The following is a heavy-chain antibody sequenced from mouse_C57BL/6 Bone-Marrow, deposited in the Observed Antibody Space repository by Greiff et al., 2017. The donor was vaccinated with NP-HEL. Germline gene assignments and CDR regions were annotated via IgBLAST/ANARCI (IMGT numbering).Heavy chain of an antibody. CDR3: AREHDYEGVDY. J-gene: IGHJ2*01. CDR2: IDPSDSYT. CDR1: GYTFTSYW. Sequence: VQLQQPGAELVRPGTSVKLSCKASGYTFTSYWMHWVKQRPGQGLEWIGVIDPSDSYTNYNQKFKGKATLTVDTSSSTAYMQLSSLTSEDSAVYYCAREHDYEGVDYWGQGTTLTVSS. D-gene: IGHD2-4*01. V-gene: IGHV1-59*01.